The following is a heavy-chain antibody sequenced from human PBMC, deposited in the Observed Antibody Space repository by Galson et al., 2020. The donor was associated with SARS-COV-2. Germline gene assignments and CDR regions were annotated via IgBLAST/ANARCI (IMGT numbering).Heavy chain of an antibody. CDR2: IYHSGST. V-gene: IGHV4-4*02. Sequence: SETLSLTCAVSGGSISSSNWWSWVRQPPGKGLEWIGEIYHSGSTNYNPSLKSRFTISVDKSKNQFSLKLSSVTAADTAVYYCAREETDYDSSGAVYYYDGMDVWGQGTTVTVSS. CDR3: AREETDYDSSGAVYYYDGMDV. J-gene: IGHJ6*02. CDR1: GGSISSSNW. D-gene: IGHD3-22*01.